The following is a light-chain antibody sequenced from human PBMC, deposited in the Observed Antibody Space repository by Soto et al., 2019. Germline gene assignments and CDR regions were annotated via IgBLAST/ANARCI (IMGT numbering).Light chain of an antibody. Sequence: QSALTQPASVSGSPGQSITISCTGTSSDVGSYNLVSWYQQHPGKAPKLMIYEGSKRPSGVSNRFSGSKSGNTASLTISGLQAEDEADYYCCSYAGSSTRVVFRGGTKLTVL. CDR1: SSDVGSYNL. CDR3: CSYAGSSTRVV. CDR2: EGS. J-gene: IGLJ2*01. V-gene: IGLV2-23*01.